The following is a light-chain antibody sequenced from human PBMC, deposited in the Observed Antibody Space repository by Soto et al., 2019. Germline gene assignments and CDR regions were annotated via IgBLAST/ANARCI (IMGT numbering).Light chain of an antibody. V-gene: IGKV3-20*01. J-gene: IGKJ4*01. CDR1: RSVSSNY. Sequence: EIVLTQSPGTLSLSPGESDTLSCRASRSVSSNYVAWYQQTPGQAPRLLIFGASFRATGIPDRFSGSGSGTDFTLTISRLEPEDFAVYYCQQYGTTPPRLTFGGGTKVEIK. CDR3: QQYGTTPPRLT. CDR2: GAS.